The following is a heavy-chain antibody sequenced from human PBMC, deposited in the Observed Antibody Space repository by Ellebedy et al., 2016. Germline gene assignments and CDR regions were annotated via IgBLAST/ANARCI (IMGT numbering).Heavy chain of an antibody. D-gene: IGHD3-10*01. CDR2: IWYDGGQK. V-gene: IGHV3-33*01. CDR1: GFTFSTYA. CDR3: VRDGNTYGSAPFEYFHH. Sequence: GGSLRLXCAASGFTFSTYALHWVRQAPGKGLEWVALIWYDGGQKYYADSVTGRFTISRDNSKNTLYLQMNSLRVEDTALYFCVRDGNTYGSAPFEYFHHWGQGTLVTVSS. J-gene: IGHJ1*01.